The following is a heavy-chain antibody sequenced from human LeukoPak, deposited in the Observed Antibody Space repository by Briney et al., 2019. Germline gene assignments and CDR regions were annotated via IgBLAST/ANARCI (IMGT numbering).Heavy chain of an antibody. V-gene: IGHV3-48*01. CDR1: GFTFSTFS. D-gene: IGHD3-10*01. CDR3: ANSEVRGRYYYYGMDV. CDR2: ISSSSSTI. J-gene: IGHJ6*02. Sequence: GGSLRLSCAASGFTFSTFSMSWVRQAPGKGLEWVSYISSSSSTIYYADSVEGRFTISRDNAKKSLYLQMNSLRAEDTAVYYCANSEVRGRYYYYGMDVWGQGTTVTVSS.